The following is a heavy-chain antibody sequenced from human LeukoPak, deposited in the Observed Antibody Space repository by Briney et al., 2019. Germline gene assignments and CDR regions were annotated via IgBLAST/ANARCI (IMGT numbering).Heavy chain of an antibody. CDR3: ATCTWLHYFDH. V-gene: IGHV3-23*01. J-gene: IGHJ4*02. CDR1: GFRFSSYA. Sequence: GGSLRLSCAASGFRFSSYAMSWVRQAPGKGLEWVSAISGSGVSTYYADSVKGRFTVSRDNSKNTLYLQMSSLRAEDTAVYYCATCTWLHYFDHWGQGTLVTVSS. CDR2: ISGSGVST. D-gene: IGHD2-8*01.